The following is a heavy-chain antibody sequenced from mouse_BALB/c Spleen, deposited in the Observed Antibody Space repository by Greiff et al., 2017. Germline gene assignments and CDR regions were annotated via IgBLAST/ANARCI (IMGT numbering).Heavy chain of an antibody. V-gene: IGHV5-12-1*01. CDR3: ARQGGFARYYFDY. CDR2: ISSGGGST. J-gene: IGHJ2*01. CDR1: GFAFSSYD. D-gene: IGHD1-1*01. Sequence: EVKLVESGGGLVKPGGSLKLSCAASGFAFSSYDMSWVRQTPEKRLEWVAYISSGGGSTYYPDTVKGRFTISRDNAKNTLYLQMSSLKSEDTAMYYCARQGGFARYYFDYWGQGTTLTVSS.